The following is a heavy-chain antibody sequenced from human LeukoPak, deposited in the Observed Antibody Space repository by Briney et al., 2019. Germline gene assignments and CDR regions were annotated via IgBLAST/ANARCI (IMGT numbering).Heavy chain of an antibody. J-gene: IGHJ4*02. D-gene: IGHD2-15*01. CDR2: ISGSGANT. CDR3: AKGRALEVVAAFNY. Sequence: PGGSLRLSCAASGFTFSNYAVSWVRQAPGRGLEWVSTISGSGANTYYADSVKGRFTISRDNSKNTLYLQMNSLRADDTAIYYCAKGRALEVVAAFNYWGQGTVVTASS. V-gene: IGHV3-23*01. CDR1: GFTFSNYA.